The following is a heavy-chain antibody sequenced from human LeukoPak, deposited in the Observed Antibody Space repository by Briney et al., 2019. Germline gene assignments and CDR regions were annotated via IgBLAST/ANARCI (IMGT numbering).Heavy chain of an antibody. D-gene: IGHD3-10*01. CDR1: GDSISSGGYY. Sequence: SQTLSLTCTVSGDSISSGGYYWSWIRQSPGTGLEWIGYIFHTGSTYYNPSLKSRITISVDTSNNQFSLKLTSVTAADTAVYYCARDDYYRSGSNGFHIWGQGTMVTVSS. V-gene: IGHV4-31*03. J-gene: IGHJ3*02. CDR2: IFHTGST. CDR3: ARDDYYRSGSNGFHI.